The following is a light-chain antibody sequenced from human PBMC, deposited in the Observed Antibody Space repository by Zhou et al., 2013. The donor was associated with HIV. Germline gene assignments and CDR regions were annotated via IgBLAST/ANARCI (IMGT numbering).Light chain of an antibody. Sequence: DIQLTQSPSFLSASVGDRVTITCRASQGISSYLAWHQQKPGKAPKLLIYTASTLQSGVPSRFSGSGSGTEFTLTISSLQPDDLATYYCQQYSDYPRTFGQGTKVEI. CDR1: QGISSY. V-gene: IGKV1-9*01. J-gene: IGKJ1*01. CDR2: TAS. CDR3: QQYSDYPRT.